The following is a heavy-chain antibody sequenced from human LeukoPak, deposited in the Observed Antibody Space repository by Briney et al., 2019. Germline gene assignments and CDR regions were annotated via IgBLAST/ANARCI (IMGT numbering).Heavy chain of an antibody. V-gene: IGHV3-23*01. CDR1: GFTFSSYA. CDR2: ISGSGGST. J-gene: IGHJ3*02. Sequence: GGSLRLSCAASGFTFSSYAMSWVRQAPGKGLEWVSAISGSGGSTYYADSVKGRFTISRDNSKNTLYLQMNSLRAEDTAVYYCAKTSGYCSSTSCSSLGVMFAFDIWGQGTMVTVSS. D-gene: IGHD2-2*01. CDR3: AKTSGYCSSTSCSSLGVMFAFDI.